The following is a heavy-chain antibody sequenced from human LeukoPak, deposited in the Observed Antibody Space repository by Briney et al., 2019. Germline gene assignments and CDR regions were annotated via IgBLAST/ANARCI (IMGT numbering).Heavy chain of an antibody. CDR2: ICYSGST. V-gene: IGHV4-31*01. J-gene: IGHJ4*02. CDR3: ARAPSYSSTSCYSHFPPDY. CDR1: VGSISSGGYY. D-gene: IGHD2-2*01. Sequence: SQTLSLTCTVSVGSISSGGYYWSWIRQHPGKGLEWIGYICYSGSTYDNPSRKSLFTMSVDTSKNQFSLKLSSVTAADTAVYYCARAPSYSSTSCYSHFPPDYWGQGTLVTVSS.